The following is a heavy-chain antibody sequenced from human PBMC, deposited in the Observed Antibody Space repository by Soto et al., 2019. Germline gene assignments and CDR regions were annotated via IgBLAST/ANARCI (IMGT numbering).Heavy chain of an antibody. CDR1: GFNISSYD. V-gene: IGHV3-13*01. CDR2: IGTAGDT. J-gene: IGHJ5*02. Sequence: LRLACAASGFNISSYDVYWVRQATGKGLEWVSAIGTAGDTYYPGSVKGRFTISRENAKNSLYLQMNSLRAGDTAVYYCARGKLRYCSSTSCQNWFDPWGQGTLVTVSS. D-gene: IGHD2-2*01. CDR3: ARGKLRYCSSTSCQNWFDP.